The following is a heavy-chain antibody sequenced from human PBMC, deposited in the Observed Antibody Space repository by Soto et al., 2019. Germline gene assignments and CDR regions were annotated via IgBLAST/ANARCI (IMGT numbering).Heavy chain of an antibody. Sequence: GASVKVSCKASGYTFTIDVMHWVRQAPGQRLEWMGWINAGNGNTKYSQNFQGRVTITRDTSASTAYMEVSSLRSKDTAVYYCARGITSGHPQYFQHWGQGTLVTVSS. CDR2: INAGNGNT. V-gene: IGHV1-3*01. CDR1: GYTFTIDV. J-gene: IGHJ1*01. CDR3: ARGITSGHPQYFQH. D-gene: IGHD2-8*01.